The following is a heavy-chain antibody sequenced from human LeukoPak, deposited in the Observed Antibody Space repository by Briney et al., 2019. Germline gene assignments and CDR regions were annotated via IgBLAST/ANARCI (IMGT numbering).Heavy chain of an antibody. CDR2: INHSGST. CDR1: GGSFSGYY. D-gene: IGHD2-8*01. J-gene: IGHJ4*02. V-gene: IGHV4-34*01. Sequence: SETLSLTCAVYGGSFSGYYWSWIRQPPGKGLEWIGEINHSGSTNYNPSLKSRVTISVDTSKNQFSLKLSSVTAADTAVYYCARGPRGYCTNGVCPGGYFDYWGQGTLVTVSS. CDR3: ARGPRGYCTNGVCPGGYFDY.